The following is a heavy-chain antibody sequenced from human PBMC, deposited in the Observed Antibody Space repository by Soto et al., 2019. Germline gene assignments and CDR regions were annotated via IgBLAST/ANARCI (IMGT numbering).Heavy chain of an antibody. CDR2: INPNSGAT. D-gene: IGHD3-3*01. CDR3: ARGGGTILAPLP. Sequence: APVKVSCKAFGYTFTGYFMHWVRQAPGQGLEWLGWINPNSGATKYAQKFQGRVTLTRDTSINTAYMEMSMLRSDNTAVYYCARGGGTILAPLPWGQGTLVTVSS. J-gene: IGHJ5*02. V-gene: IGHV1-2*02. CDR1: GYTFTGYF.